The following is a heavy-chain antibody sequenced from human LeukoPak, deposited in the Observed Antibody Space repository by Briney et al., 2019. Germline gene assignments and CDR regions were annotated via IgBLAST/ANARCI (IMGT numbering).Heavy chain of an antibody. D-gene: IGHD3-10*01. CDR3: ARGLYYYGSGSYAGGY. V-gene: IGHV1-2*02. Sequence: ASVKVSCKASGYTFTGYYMHWVRQAPGQGLAWMGWINPNSGGTNYAQKFQGRVTMTRDTSISTAYMELSRLRSDGTAVYYCARGLYYYGSGSYAGGYWGQGTLVTVSS. CDR2: INPNSGGT. CDR1: GYTFTGYY. J-gene: IGHJ4*02.